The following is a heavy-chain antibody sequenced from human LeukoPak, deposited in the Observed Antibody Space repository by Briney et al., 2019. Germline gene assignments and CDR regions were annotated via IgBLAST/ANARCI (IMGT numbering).Heavy chain of an antibody. V-gene: IGHV3-11*01. D-gene: IGHD3-22*01. CDR3: AREGHYYYDSSGTPFDY. Sequence: GGSLRLSCAASGFTFSDYYMSWIRQAPGKGLEWVSYISSSGSTIYYADSVKGRFTISRDNAKNSLYLQMSSLRAEDTAVYYCAREGHYYYDSSGTPFDYWGQGTLVTVSS. CDR1: GFTFSDYY. J-gene: IGHJ4*02. CDR2: ISSSGSTI.